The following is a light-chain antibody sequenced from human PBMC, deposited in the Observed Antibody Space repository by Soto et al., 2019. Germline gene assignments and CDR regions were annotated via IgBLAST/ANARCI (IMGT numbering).Light chain of an antibody. J-gene: IGKJ1*01. Sequence: EIVLTQSPGTLSLSPRERATLSCRASQSVSNNYLAWYQHRPGQAPRLLMYGASTKAPGIPDRFSGSGSGTDFTLTISRLEPEDFAVYYCQQYAASPRTFGQGTPVEV. CDR1: QSVSNNY. CDR2: GAS. V-gene: IGKV3-20*01. CDR3: QQYAASPRT.